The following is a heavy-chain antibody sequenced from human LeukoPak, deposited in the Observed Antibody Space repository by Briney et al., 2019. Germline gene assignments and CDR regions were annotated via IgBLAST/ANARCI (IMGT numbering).Heavy chain of an antibody. CDR3: ARHPPRRGIAAAAHDY. V-gene: IGHV4-39*01. CDR2: IYYSGST. CDR1: GGSISSSSYY. Sequence: PSETLSLTCTVSGGSISSSSYYWGWIRRPPGKGLEWIGSIYYSGSTYYNPSLKSRVTISVDTSKNQFSLKLSSVTAADTAVYYCARHPPRRGIAAAAHDYWGQGTLVTVSS. J-gene: IGHJ4*02. D-gene: IGHD6-13*01.